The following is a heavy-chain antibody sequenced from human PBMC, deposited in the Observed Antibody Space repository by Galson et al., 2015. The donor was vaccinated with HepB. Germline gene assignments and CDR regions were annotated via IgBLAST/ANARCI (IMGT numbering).Heavy chain of an antibody. Sequence: SLRLSCAASGFTFSSYAMHWVRQAPGKGLEWVALISDDGSTKYYADSVKDRFTISRDNSENTLFLQMNSLRVEDTAVYYCAKEGEWGDLHYWGQGTLVTVSS. CDR3: AKEGEWGDLHY. V-gene: IGHV3-30-3*01. CDR2: ISDDGSTK. J-gene: IGHJ4*02. D-gene: IGHD3-10*01. CDR1: GFTFSSYA.